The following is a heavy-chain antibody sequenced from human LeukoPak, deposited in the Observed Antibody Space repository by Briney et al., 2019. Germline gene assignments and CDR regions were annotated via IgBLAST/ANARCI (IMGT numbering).Heavy chain of an antibody. CDR2: MNPNSGYT. CDR1: GYTFTSHD. CDR3: ARDSGSYYYYYYMDV. V-gene: IGHV1-8*01. J-gene: IGHJ6*03. Sequence: ASVKVSCKASGYTFTSHDINWVRQATGQGLEWMGWMNPNSGYTGYEQKFQGRVTMTRDTSTSTAYMELSSLRSEDTAVYYCARDSGSYYYYYYMDVWGKGTTVTVSS. D-gene: IGHD1-26*01.